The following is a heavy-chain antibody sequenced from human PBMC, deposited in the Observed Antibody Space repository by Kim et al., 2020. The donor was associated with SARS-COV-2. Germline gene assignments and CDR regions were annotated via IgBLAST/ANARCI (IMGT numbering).Heavy chain of an antibody. CDR3: ARVLNHCSGGSCYPIHKYYYVRDV. CDR1: GGSISSYY. J-gene: IGHJ6*02. Sequence: SETLSLTCTVSGGSISSYYWSWIRQPAGKGLEWIGRIYTSGSTNYNPSLKSRVTMSVDTSKNQFSLKLSSVTAADTAVYYCARVLNHCSGGSCYPIHKYYYVRDVGGQGTTSTVSS. CDR2: IYTSGST. V-gene: IGHV4-4*07. D-gene: IGHD2-15*01.